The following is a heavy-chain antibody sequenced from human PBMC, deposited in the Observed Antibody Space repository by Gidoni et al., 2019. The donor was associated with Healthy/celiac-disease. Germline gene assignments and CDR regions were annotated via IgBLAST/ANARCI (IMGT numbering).Heavy chain of an antibody. CDR1: GFTVSSNY. V-gene: IGHV3-66*01. CDR2: IYSGGST. Sequence: EVQLVEPGGGLVQPGGALIPSCAGSGFTVSSNYMSWVRQAPGKGLEWVSVIYSGGSTYYADSVKGRFTIFRDNTKNTLYLQMNSLRAEDTAVYYCARSDYWGQGTLVTVSS. J-gene: IGHJ4*02. CDR3: ARSDY.